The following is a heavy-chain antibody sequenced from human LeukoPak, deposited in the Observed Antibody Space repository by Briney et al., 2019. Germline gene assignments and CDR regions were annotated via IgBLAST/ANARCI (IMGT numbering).Heavy chain of an antibody. J-gene: IGHJ5*02. CDR2: INGDGTYT. Sequence: GGSLRLSCVASRFTFSIYWMHWVRQGPGKGLVWVSRINGDGTYTDYAESVKGRFTFSRDNAKNTLYLQMNSLRAEDTAVYYCVRGSAGVSPALGSWGQGTLVTVSS. D-gene: IGHD1-26*01. CDR3: VRGSAGVSPALGS. CDR1: RFTFSIYW. V-gene: IGHV3-74*01.